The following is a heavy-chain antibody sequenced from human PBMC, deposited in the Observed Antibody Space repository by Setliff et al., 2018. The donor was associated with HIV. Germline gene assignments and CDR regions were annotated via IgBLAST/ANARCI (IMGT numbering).Heavy chain of an antibody. V-gene: IGHV7-4-1*02. J-gene: IGHJ3*02. CDR2: IHTEQGYP. CDR3: AVDRHAFDI. Sequence: ASVKVSCKASGYSFINYAINWLRQAPGRGLEWMGWIHTEQGYPMYAQGFTGRFVFSLDPSVNTAYLQINSLTPDDGGVYYCAVDRHAFDIWGQGTVVTVSS. CDR1: GYSFINYA. D-gene: IGHD5-12*01.